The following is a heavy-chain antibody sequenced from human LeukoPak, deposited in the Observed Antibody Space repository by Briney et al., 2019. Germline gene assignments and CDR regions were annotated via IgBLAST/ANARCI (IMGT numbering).Heavy chain of an antibody. D-gene: IGHD3-22*01. J-gene: IGHJ4*02. V-gene: IGHV4-59*08. CDR3: AGHGYDTVNYQAHFDY. Sequence: PSETLSLTCTVSGGSISDHYWSWIRQTPGKRLQWIGYINYSGNTNYNPSLAGRVSVSVDTSKNQFSLKLSSVTAADTAVYYCAGHGYDTVNYQAHFDYWGQGTLVTVSS. CDR1: GGSISDHY. CDR2: INYSGNT.